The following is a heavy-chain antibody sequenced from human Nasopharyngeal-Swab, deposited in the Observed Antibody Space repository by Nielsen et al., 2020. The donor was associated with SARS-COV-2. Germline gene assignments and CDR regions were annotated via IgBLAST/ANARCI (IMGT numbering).Heavy chain of an antibody. Sequence: SLKISCAASGFTFENYAMHWVLQPPGKGLESVSGITWNSGNKGYAESVQGRFTISRDNAKNSLYLQMNSLRADDTALYYCTKGRADYSNPSFDNWGQGTLVTVSS. CDR1: GFTFENYA. V-gene: IGHV3-9*01. J-gene: IGHJ4*02. D-gene: IGHD4/OR15-4a*01. CDR3: TKGRADYSNPSFDN. CDR2: ITWNSGNK.